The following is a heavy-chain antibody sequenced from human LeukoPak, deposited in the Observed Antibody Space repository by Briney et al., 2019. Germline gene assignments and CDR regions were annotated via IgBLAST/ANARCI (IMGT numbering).Heavy chain of an antibody. J-gene: IGHJ4*02. CDR1: GFTFSNYA. D-gene: IGHD5-24*01. V-gene: IGHV3-23*01. CDR3: ARGDGYNYWEY. Sequence: PGGSLRLSCAASGFTFSNYAMNWVRQAPGKGLEWVSAFTGSGGSTYYADSVRGRFTISRDISKNTLYLQMNSLRAEDTAVYYCARGDGYNYWEYWGQGTLVTVSS. CDR2: FTGSGGST.